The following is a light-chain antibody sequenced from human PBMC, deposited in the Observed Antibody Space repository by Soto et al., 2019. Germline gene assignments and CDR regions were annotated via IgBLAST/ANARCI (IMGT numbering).Light chain of an antibody. V-gene: IGLV2-23*01. J-gene: IGLJ1*01. Sequence: QSALTQPASVSGSPGQSITISCTGTSSDVGSYNLVSWYQQHPGKAPKLMIYEGNKRPSGVSNRFSGSKSANTASLTISGIKTEDEADYYCCSYAGTNTFVFGTGTKVTVL. CDR2: EGN. CDR3: CSYAGTNTFV. CDR1: SSDVGSYNL.